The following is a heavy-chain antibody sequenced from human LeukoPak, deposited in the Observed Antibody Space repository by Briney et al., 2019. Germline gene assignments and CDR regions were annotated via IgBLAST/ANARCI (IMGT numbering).Heavy chain of an antibody. CDR3: AGHNQGSPDY. Sequence: GGSLRLSCVASGFIFSYYDMDWVRRAPGKGLEWISYISSSRSIMYYADSVLGRFTVSRDNAENTLYLQMNSLRGDDTAVYYCAGHNQGSPDYWGQGTLVTVSS. J-gene: IGHJ4*02. CDR1: GFIFSYYD. CDR2: ISSSRSIM. V-gene: IGHV3-48*01.